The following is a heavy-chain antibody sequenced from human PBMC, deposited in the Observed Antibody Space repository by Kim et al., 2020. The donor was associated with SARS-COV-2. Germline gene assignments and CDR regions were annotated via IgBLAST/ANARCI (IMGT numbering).Heavy chain of an antibody. V-gene: IGHV3-21*01. CDR2: ISSSSSYI. CDR1: GFTFSSYS. J-gene: IGHJ4*02. Sequence: GGSLRLSCAASGFTFSSYSMNWVRQAPGKGLEWVSSISSSSSYIYYADSVKGRFTISRDNAKNSLYLQMNSLRAEDTAVYYCARGTRVRGSVYYFDYWGQGTLVTVSS. CDR3: ARGTRVRGSVYYFDY. D-gene: IGHD1-26*01.